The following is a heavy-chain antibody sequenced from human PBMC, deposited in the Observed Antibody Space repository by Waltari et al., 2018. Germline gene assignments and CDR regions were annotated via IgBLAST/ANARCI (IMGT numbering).Heavy chain of an antibody. CDR2: IYHSGST. CDR1: GYSISSGYY. V-gene: IGHV4-38-2*01. CDR3: ARGNYYGSGSYRPGGAFDI. Sequence: QVQLQESGPGLVKPSETLSLTCAVSGYSISSGYYWGWIRQPPGKGLEWIGSIYHSGSTYYNPSLKSRVTISVDTSKNQFSLKLSSVTAADTAVYYCARGNYYGSGSYRPGGAFDIWGQGTMVTVSS. J-gene: IGHJ3*02. D-gene: IGHD3-10*01.